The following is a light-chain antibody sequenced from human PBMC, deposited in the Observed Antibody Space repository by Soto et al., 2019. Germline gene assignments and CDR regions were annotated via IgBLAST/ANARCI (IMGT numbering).Light chain of an antibody. V-gene: IGKV3-15*01. CDR1: QSIGPN. J-gene: IGKJ2*01. Sequence: TQSPATLSASPGEVVSLSCRASQSIGPNLVWYQQRPGQAPRLLIHRASMRASGVPARFIGRGFGTEFTLTITSLQSEDFGVYYCQQYENWPPYNFGQGTKLEIK. CDR2: RAS. CDR3: QQYENWPPYN.